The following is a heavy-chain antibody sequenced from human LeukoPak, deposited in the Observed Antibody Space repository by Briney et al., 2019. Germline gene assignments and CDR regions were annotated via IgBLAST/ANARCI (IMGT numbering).Heavy chain of an antibody. D-gene: IGHD2-2*01. J-gene: IGHJ3*02. CDR3: ARDTYCSSTSCRPDAFDI. V-gene: IGHV3-7*01. CDR1: GFTFSSYW. CDR2: IKQDGSEK. Sequence: GGSLRLSCAASGFTFSSYWMSWVRQAPGKGLEWVANIKQDGSEKYYVDSVKGRFTISRDNAKNSLYLQMNSLRAEDTAVYYYARDTYCSSTSCRPDAFDIWGQGTMVTVSS.